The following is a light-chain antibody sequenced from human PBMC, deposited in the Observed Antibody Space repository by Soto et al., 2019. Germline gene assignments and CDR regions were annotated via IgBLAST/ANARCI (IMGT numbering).Light chain of an antibody. CDR2: DVS. CDR3: CSYAGRYTYV. V-gene: IGLV2-11*01. Sequence: QSALTQPRSVSGSPGQSVTISCTGTSSDVGSYNYVSWYQQHPGKAPKLMIYDVSKRPSGVPDRFSGSKSGNTASLTISGLQAEDEADYYRCSYAGRYTYVFGTGTKGTVL. J-gene: IGLJ1*01. CDR1: SSDVGSYNY.